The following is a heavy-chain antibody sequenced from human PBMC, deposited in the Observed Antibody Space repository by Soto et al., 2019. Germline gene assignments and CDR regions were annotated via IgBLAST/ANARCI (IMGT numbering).Heavy chain of an antibody. CDR2: INPNSGGT. D-gene: IGHD6-13*01. J-gene: IGHJ6*02. CDR1: GYTFTGYY. V-gene: IGHV1-2*04. Sequence: ASVKVSCKASGYTFTGYYMHWVRQAPGQGLEWMGWINPNSGGTNYAQKFQGWVTMTRDTSISTAYMELSRLRSDDTAVYYCARERTYSSSWYYYYGMDVSGQGTTVTVSS. CDR3: ARERTYSSSWYYYYGMDV.